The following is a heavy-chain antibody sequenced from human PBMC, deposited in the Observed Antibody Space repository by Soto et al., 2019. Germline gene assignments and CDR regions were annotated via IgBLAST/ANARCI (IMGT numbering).Heavy chain of an antibody. CDR3: GKPSYIRGWQITETPFDY. D-gene: IGHD6-19*01. V-gene: IGHV3-30*18. J-gene: IGHJ4*02. CDR2: ISYDESKR. Sequence: GGSLRLSCATSGFIFSSYGMHWVRQAPGKGLEWVAFISYDESKRYYSDSVKGRFTISRDISKNTLYLQMNSLRAEDTAVYYCGKPSYIRGWQITETPFDYWAQGTLVTVSS. CDR1: GFIFSSYG.